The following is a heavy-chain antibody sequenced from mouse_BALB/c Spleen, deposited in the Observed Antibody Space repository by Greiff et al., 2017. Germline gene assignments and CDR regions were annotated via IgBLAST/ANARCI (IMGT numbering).Heavy chain of an antibody. CDR1: GYTFTSYW. V-gene: IGHV1-69*02. CDR2: IYPSDSYT. J-gene: IGHJ2*01. CDR3: TRRENYYFDY. Sequence: QVQLQQSGAELVRPGASVKLSCKASGYTFTSYWINWVKQRPGQGLEWIGNIYPSDSYTNYNQKFKDKATLTVDKSSSTAYMQLSSPTSEDSAVYYCTRRENYYFDYWGQGTTLTVSS.